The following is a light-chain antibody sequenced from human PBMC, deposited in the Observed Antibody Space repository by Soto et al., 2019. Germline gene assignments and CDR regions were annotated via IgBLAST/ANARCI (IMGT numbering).Light chain of an antibody. J-gene: IGLJ3*02. CDR3: AVSDDSLNGVV. CDR2: YDD. V-gene: IGLV1-36*01. Sequence: QSVLTQPPSVSEAPRQRVTISCSGSRSNVGNNAVNWYQQLPGKAPKLLIYYDDLLPSGVSDRFSGSKSGTSASLAISGLQSEDEADYYCAVSDDSLNGVVFGGGTKLIVL. CDR1: RSNVGNNA.